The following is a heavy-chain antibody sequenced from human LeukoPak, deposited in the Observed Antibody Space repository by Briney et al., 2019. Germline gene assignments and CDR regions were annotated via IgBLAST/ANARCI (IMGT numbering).Heavy chain of an antibody. D-gene: IGHD5-24*01. CDR3: ARGAGYNYPYYFDY. CDR1: GFTVSSNY. J-gene: IGHJ4*02. V-gene: IGHV3-53*01. CDR2: ICGGGNI. Sequence: QSGGSLRLSCAASGFTVSSNYMNWVRQAPGKGLEWVSVICGGGNIYYADSVKGRFTISRDNSKNTLYLQMNSLRAEDTAVYYCARGAGYNYPYYFDYWGQGTLVTVSS.